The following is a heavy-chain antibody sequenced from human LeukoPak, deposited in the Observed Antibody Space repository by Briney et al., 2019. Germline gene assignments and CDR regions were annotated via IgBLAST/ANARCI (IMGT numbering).Heavy chain of an antibody. D-gene: IGHD2-2*01. CDR2: ISAYNGNT. J-gene: IGHJ3*02. CDR3: ARDLVVPAATDLDAFDI. CDR1: GYTFTSYG. V-gene: IGHV1-18*01. Sequence: ASVKVSCKASGYTFTSYGISWVRQAPGQGLEWMGWISAYNGNTNYAQKLQGRVTMTTDTSTSTAYMELRSLRSDDTAVYYCARDLVVPAATDLDAFDIWGQGTMVTASS.